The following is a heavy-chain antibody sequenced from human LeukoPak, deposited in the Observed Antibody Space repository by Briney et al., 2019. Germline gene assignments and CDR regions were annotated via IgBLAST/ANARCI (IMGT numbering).Heavy chain of an antibody. CDR1: GGSFSGYY. Sequence: PSETLSLTCAVYGGSFSGYYWSWIRQPPGKGLEWIGEINHSGSTNYNPSLKSRVTISVDTSKNQFSLKLSSVTAADTAVYYCARGGNYLRITNFDYWGQGTLVTVSS. J-gene: IGHJ4*02. V-gene: IGHV4-34*01. D-gene: IGHD4-11*01. CDR3: ARGGNYLRITNFDY. CDR2: INHSGST.